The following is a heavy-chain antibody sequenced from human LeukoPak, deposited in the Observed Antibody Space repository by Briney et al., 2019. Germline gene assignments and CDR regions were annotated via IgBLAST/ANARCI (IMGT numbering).Heavy chain of an antibody. D-gene: IGHD3-3*01. J-gene: IGHJ4*02. CDR2: IVIGSGNT. V-gene: IGHV1-58*02. Sequence: GASVKVSCKASGYTFSGYYMHWVRQAPGQRLEWMGWIVIGSGNTNYAQKFQERVTITRDMSTSTAYMELSSLRSEDTAVYYCAASLYYDFWSGGDYWGQGTLVTVSS. CDR1: GYTFSGYY. CDR3: AASLYYDFWSGGDY.